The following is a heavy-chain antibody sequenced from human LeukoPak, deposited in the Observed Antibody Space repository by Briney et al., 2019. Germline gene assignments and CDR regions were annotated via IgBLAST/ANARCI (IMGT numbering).Heavy chain of an antibody. CDR2: IYASGST. CDR3: ARVVPGYCSTTSCYDVDAFDI. CDR1: GGSISSGNYY. D-gene: IGHD2-2*01. Sequence: PSETLSLTCTVSGGSISSGNYYWSWLRQPSGKGLEWIGRIYASGSTNYNPSLKSRVTISVDTSKKQFSLKLSSVTAADTAVYYCARVVPGYCSTTSCYDVDAFDIWGQGTRVTVSS. J-gene: IGHJ3*02. V-gene: IGHV4-61*02.